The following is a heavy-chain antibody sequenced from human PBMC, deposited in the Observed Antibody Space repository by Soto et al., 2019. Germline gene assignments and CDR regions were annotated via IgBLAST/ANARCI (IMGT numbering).Heavy chain of an antibody. CDR1: GGSFSGYY. V-gene: IGHV4-34*01. CDR3: ARGQGIVAKMLYYFDY. CDR2: INHSGST. J-gene: IGHJ4*02. Sequence: SETLSLTCAVYGGSFSGYYWSWIRQPPGKGLEWIGEINHSGSTNYNPSLKSRVTISVDTSKNQFSLKLSSVTAADTAVYYCARGQGIVAKMLYYFDYWGQGTLVTVS. D-gene: IGHD5-12*01.